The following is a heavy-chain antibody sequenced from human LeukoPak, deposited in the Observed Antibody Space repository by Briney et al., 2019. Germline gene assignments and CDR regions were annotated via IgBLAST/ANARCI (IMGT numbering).Heavy chain of an antibody. CDR1: GDSVTNDDYF. Sequence: SETLSLTCTVSGDSVTNDDYFWSWTRQSPGEGLEWIGYIYHSAGTYYNPSHKSRATLSIDTSRNQFSLKLSSVTAADTAVYSCGRGERYSGSYVVEFWGQGTLVTVSS. V-gene: IGHV4-30-4*01. J-gene: IGHJ4*02. CDR3: GRGERYSGSYVVEF. D-gene: IGHD1-26*01. CDR2: IYHSAGT.